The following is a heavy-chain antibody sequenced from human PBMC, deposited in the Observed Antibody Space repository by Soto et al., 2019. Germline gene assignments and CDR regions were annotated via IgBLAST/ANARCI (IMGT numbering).Heavy chain of an antibody. Sequence: ASVKVSCKASGYTFSGYCIHWVRQAPGQGLEYMGWINPDSVDTNYAQKFQGWVTMARDTSISTAYMELSRLKSDDTAVYYCARAPRGQVRGYDWFDYWGQGTLVTVSS. D-gene: IGHD2-15*01. J-gene: IGHJ5*01. CDR2: INPDSVDT. CDR3: ARAPRGQVRGYDWFDY. CDR1: GYTFSGYC. V-gene: IGHV1-2*04.